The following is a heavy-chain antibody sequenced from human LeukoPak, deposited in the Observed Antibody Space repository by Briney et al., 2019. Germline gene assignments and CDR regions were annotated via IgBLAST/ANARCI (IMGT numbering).Heavy chain of an antibody. CDR3: AKEEYSTGYYYYGMDV. J-gene: IGHJ6*02. D-gene: IGHD4-11*01. CDR1: GFTFSIYA. V-gene: IGHV3-23*01. CDR2: ISGGGDST. Sequence: GALRLSCAASGFTFSIYAMRWVRQAPGKGLEWVSAISGGGDSTFYADSVKGRFTISRDNSKNTLYLQMSSLRGEDTAIYYCAKEEYSTGYYYYGMDVWGQGTTVTVSS.